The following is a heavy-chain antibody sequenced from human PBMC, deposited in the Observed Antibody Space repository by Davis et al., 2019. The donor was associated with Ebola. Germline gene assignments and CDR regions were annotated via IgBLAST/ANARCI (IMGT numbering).Heavy chain of an antibody. J-gene: IGHJ4*02. CDR2: ISGSGGST. D-gene: IGHD1-26*01. V-gene: IGHV3-23*01. Sequence: GESLKISCAASGFTFSSYAMSWVRQAPGKGLEWVSAISGSGGSTHYADSVKGRFTISRDNSKNTLYLQMNSLRAEDTAVYYCARVGVGAKIDYWGQGTLVTVSS. CDR3: ARVGVGAKIDY. CDR1: GFTFSSYA.